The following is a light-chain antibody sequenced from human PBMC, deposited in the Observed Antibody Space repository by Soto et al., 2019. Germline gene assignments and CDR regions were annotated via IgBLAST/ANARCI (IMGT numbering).Light chain of an antibody. CDR3: QKYTNVPA. CDR1: QGISNY. V-gene: IGKV1-27*01. Sequence: DIQMTQSPSSLSASVGDRVTITCRASQGISNYLAWYQQIPGKVPKLLISAASTLQSGVPSRFSGCGSGTDFTLTISSLQPEDVANYYCQKYTNVPAFGGGTKVEIK. J-gene: IGKJ4*01. CDR2: AAS.